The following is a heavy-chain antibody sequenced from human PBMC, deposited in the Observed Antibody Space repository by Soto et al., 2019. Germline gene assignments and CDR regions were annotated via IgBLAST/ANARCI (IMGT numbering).Heavy chain of an antibody. Sequence: SETLSLTCTVYRESISSYYWSWIRQPPGKGLEWIGYIYYSGSTNYNPSLKSRVTISVDTSKNQFSLKLSSATAADTAVYYCARVDYDILTGQDAFDIWGQGTMVTVS. CDR2: IYYSGST. CDR1: RESISSYY. V-gene: IGHV4-59*01. J-gene: IGHJ3*02. CDR3: ARVDYDILTGQDAFDI. D-gene: IGHD3-9*01.